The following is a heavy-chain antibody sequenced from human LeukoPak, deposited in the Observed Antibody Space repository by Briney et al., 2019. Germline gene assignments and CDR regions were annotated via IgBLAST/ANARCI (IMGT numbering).Heavy chain of an antibody. CDR2: SQTDGSGT. CDR3: TRSSFPYYFDY. CDR1: GFTFSNYW. J-gene: IGHJ4*02. D-gene: IGHD3-16*01. Sequence: GGSLRLSCAASGFTFSNYWMHWVRQAPGQGLVWVSCSQTDGSGTTYADFVKGRFTISRDNAKNTLYLQMNSVRAEDTAVYYCTRSSFPYYFDYWGQGTLVTVSS. V-gene: IGHV3-74*01.